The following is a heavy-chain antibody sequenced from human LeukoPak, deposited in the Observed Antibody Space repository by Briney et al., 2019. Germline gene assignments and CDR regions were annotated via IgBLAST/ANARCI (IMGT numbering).Heavy chain of an antibody. D-gene: IGHD3-10*01. CDR3: ARGGPGRYYYGSGSYIPSPPYYNGMDV. Sequence: SETLSLTCAVYGGSFSGYYWSWIRQPPGKGLEWIGEINHSGSTNYNPSLKSRVTISVDTSKNQFSLKLSSVTATDTAAYNCARGGPGRYYYGSGSYIPSPPYYNGMDVWGQGTTVTVSS. V-gene: IGHV4-34*01. J-gene: IGHJ6*02. CDR2: INHSGST. CDR1: GGSFSGYY.